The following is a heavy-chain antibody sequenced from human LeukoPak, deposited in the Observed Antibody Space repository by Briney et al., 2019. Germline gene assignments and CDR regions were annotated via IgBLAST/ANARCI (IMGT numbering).Heavy chain of an antibody. CDR1: GFTFSKYW. D-gene: IGHD3-10*01. CDR2: IKQDGSEK. CDR3: ARDMTHYYGSGSYYPYFDY. V-gene: IGHV3-7*01. Sequence: GGSLRLSCAASGFTFSKYWMSWVRQAPGKGLGWVANIKQDGSEKYYVDSVKGRFTISRDNAKNSLYLQMNSLRAEDTAVYYCARDMTHYYGSGSYYPYFDYWGQGPLVTVSS. J-gene: IGHJ4*02.